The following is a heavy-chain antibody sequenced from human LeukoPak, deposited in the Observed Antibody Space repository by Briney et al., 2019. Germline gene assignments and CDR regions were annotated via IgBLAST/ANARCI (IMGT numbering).Heavy chain of an antibody. D-gene: IGHD5-24*01. V-gene: IGHV3-23*01. CDR1: GXTFSTYA. J-gene: IGHJ4*02. CDR2: ISGSGGNT. CDR3: ARENGGGSDY. Sequence: GGSLRLSWAASGXTFSTYAMNWVRQAPGKGLEWVSGISGSGGNTWYAVSVKGRFTISRDNSKNTLYLQMGSLRTQDMAVYYCARENGGGSDYWGQGTLVTVSS.